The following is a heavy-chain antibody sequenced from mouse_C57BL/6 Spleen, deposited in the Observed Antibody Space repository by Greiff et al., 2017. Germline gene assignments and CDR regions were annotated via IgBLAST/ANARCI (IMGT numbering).Heavy chain of an antibody. CDR1: GYAFSSYW. CDR2: IYPGDGDT. Sequence: VQLQQSGAELVKPGASVKISCKASGYAFSSYWMNWVKQRPGKGLEWIGQIYPGDGDTNYNGKFKGKATLTADKSSSTAYMQLSSLTSEDSAVYFCARRTYYYGSSYEDYWGQGTTLTVSS. D-gene: IGHD1-1*01. CDR3: ARRTYYYGSSYEDY. V-gene: IGHV1-80*01. J-gene: IGHJ2*01.